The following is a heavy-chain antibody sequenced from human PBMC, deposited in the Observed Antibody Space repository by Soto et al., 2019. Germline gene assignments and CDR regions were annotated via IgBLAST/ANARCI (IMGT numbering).Heavy chain of an antibody. CDR3: ARGLGVILYYFDY. Sequence: ESGGGLVQPGGSLRLSCAASGFTVSSNYMSWVRQAPGKGLEWVSVIYSGGSTYYADSVKGRFTISRDNSKNTLYLQMNSLRAEATAVYYCARGLGVILYYFDYWGQGTLVTVSS. J-gene: IGHJ4*02. V-gene: IGHV3-66*01. D-gene: IGHD2-21*01. CDR2: IYSGGST. CDR1: GFTVSSNY.